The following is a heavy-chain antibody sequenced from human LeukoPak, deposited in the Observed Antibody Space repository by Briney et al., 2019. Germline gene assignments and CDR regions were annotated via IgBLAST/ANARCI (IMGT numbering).Heavy chain of an antibody. V-gene: IGHV3-7*01. CDR2: IRHDGSET. CDR3: ARDETYDYESNGYLDF. J-gene: IGHJ4*02. Sequence: RGSLRLSCAASGFPFSSYWMSWVRQAPGKGLEWVANIRHDGSETYYVDSLRGRFTISRDNAKNLVYLQMSSLRAEDTAIYYCARDETYDYESNGYLDFWGQGTVVAVSS. D-gene: IGHD3-22*01. CDR1: GFPFSSYW.